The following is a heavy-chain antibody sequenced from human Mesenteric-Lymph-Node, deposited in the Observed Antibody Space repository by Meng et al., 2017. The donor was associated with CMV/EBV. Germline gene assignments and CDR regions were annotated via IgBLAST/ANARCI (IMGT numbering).Heavy chain of an antibody. J-gene: IGHJ4*02. CDR3: TSDRGSGSYYKGDPFEY. D-gene: IGHD3-10*01. CDR1: VSFSGYY. CDR2: VNESGTT. V-gene: IGHV4-34*01. Sequence: VSFSGYYWSWIRQPPGKGLESIGEVNESGTTNYIPSLKSRVTISIDTSKNQFSLYLTSVTAADTGVYYCTSDRGSGSYYKGDPFEYWGQGMLVTVSS.